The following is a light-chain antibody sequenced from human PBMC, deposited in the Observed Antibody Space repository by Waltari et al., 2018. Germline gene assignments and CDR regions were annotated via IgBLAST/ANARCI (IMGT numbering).Light chain of an antibody. CDR3: QQHGTLPAT. CDR2: RAS. V-gene: IGKV3-20*01. Sequence: EIVLTQSPGTASLSPGERANLACRASQSVGSSSLAWYQQKPGQAPRLVIYRASRRATGIPDRFSGSGSGTDFSLTISRLEPEDFAVYYCQQHGTLPATFGQGTKVEIK. J-gene: IGKJ1*01. CDR1: QSVGSSS.